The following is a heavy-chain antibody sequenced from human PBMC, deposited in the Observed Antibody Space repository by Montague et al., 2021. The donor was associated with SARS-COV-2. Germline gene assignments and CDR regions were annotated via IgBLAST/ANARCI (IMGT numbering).Heavy chain of an antibody. J-gene: IGHJ3*02. CDR2: IYYSGST. V-gene: IGHV4-39*01. CDR3: ATYYDILTGYYIDAFVI. D-gene: IGHD3-9*01. Sequence: SETLSLTCTVSGGSISSSSYYWGWIRQPPGKGLEWIGSIYYSGSTYYNPSLKSRVTISVDTSKNQFSLKLSSVTAADTAVYYCATYYDILTGYYIDAFVIWGQGTMVTVSS. CDR1: GGSISSSSYY.